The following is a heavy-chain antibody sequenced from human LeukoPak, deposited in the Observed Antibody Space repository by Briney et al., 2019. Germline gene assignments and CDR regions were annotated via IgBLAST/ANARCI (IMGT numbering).Heavy chain of an antibody. Sequence: ASMKVSCKASGYTFTNCYMHWVRQAPGQGLEWMGIINPANGATSYAQKFQGRVTMTRDTSTSTVYMELSSLRSEDTAVYYCATAPPSGTYYYFDYWGQGTLVTVSS. V-gene: IGHV1-46*01. CDR3: ATAPPSGTYYYFDY. CDR2: INPANGAT. J-gene: IGHJ4*02. CDR1: GYTFTNCY. D-gene: IGHD1-26*01.